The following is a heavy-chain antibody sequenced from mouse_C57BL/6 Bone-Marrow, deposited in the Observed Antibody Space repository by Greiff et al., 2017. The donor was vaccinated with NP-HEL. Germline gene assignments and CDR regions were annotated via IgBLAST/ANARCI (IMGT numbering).Heavy chain of an antibody. D-gene: IGHD2-3*01. V-gene: IGHV7-4*01. CDR1: GFTFTDYY. CDR3: VKAVRGYYHYAMDY. CDR2: IRNKANGYTT. J-gene: IGHJ4*01. Sequence: EVHLVDSGGGLVQPGASLRLSCAASGFTFTDYYMSWVRQPPGKAPAWLALIRNKANGYTTEYTASVKGRFTISRDNSQNILYLQMNTLRAEDSATYYCVKAVRGYYHYAMDYWGQGTSVTVSS.